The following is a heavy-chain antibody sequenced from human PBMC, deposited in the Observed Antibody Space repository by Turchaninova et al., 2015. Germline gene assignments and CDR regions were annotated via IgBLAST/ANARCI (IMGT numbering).Heavy chain of an antibody. Sequence: GVSLGILWAVHGYKLSTDWVGWARKAQGKGLEWVAKIKQDGSERFYVDSVMGRFTISRDNAKNSLYLQMNSLRAGDTGVYYCARNAFSEAVPAAGRIDHLGQGTLVTVSS. CDR3: ARNAFSEAVPAAGRIDH. D-gene: IGHD2-2*01. CDR1: GYKLSTDW. CDR2: IKQDGSER. V-gene: IGHV3-7*03. J-gene: IGHJ5*02.